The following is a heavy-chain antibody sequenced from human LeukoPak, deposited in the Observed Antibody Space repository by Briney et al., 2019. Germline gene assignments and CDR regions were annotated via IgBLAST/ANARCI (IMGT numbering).Heavy chain of an antibody. V-gene: IGHV4-4*07. CDR1: GGSISNYY. CDR3: AREHMVRGVINR. CDR2: IYSSGST. D-gene: IGHD3-10*01. Sequence: SETLSLTCTVSGGSISNYYWNWIRQPAGKRLEWLGRIYSSGSTNYNPSLESRVTVSVDTSKNQFSLKLSSVTAADTAVYYCAREHMVRGVINRWGQGALVTVSS. J-gene: IGHJ4*02.